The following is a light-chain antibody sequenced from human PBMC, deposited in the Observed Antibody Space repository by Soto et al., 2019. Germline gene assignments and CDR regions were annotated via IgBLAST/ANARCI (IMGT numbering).Light chain of an antibody. V-gene: IGKV3-11*01. CDR2: DAS. Sequence: EIVLTQSPPTLSLSPGERATLSCRASQSVSSYLAWYQQKPGQAPRLLIYDASSRATGIPARFSGSGSGTDFTLAISSLEPEDFAVYYCQQYNNWPPITFGQGTRLEIK. J-gene: IGKJ5*01. CDR1: QSVSSY. CDR3: QQYNNWPPIT.